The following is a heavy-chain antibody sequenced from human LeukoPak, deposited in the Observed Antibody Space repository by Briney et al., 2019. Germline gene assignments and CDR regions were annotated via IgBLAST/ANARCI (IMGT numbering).Heavy chain of an antibody. Sequence: ASVKVSCKASGYTFTGYFMHWVRQAPGQGLEWMGGIIPIFGAANYAQKFQGRVTITADESTSTAYMELSSLRSEDTAVYYCAREPYYYDSSGYPDRDDAFDIWGQGTMVTVSS. V-gene: IGHV1-69*13. D-gene: IGHD3-22*01. J-gene: IGHJ3*02. CDR2: IIPIFGAA. CDR1: GYTFTGYF. CDR3: AREPYYYDSSGYPDRDDAFDI.